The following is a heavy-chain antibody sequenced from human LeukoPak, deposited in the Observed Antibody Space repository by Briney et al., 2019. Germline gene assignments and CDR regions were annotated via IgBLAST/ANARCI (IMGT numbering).Heavy chain of an antibody. CDR1: GFTFSSYA. D-gene: IGHD3-22*01. J-gene: IGHJ4*02. CDR3: AKGSYYDSSGSFYFDY. Sequence: GGSLRLSCAASGFTFSSYAMSWVRRAPGKGLEWVSGISGSGDNTYYADSVKGRFTISRDNSKNTLYVQVNSLGTEDTAAYYCAKGSYYDSSGSFYFDYWGQGTLVTVSS. CDR2: ISGSGDNT. V-gene: IGHV3-23*01.